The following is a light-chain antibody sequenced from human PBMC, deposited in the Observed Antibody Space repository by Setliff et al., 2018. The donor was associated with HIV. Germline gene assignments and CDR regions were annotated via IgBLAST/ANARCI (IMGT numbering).Light chain of an antibody. CDR1: SSNIGAGYD. J-gene: IGLJ1*01. CDR2: ANT. CDR3: QSYDSSLSGYV. Sequence: QSVLTQPPSVSGAPGQRVIISSTGSSSNIGAGYDVHWYQQLPGTAPKLLIYANTNRPSGVPDRFSGSKSDTSASLAITGLQAEDETDYYCQSYDSSLSGYVFGTGTKVTVL. V-gene: IGLV1-40*01.